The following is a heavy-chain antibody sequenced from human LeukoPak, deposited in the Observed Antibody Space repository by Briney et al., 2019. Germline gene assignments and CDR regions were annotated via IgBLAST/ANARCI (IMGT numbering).Heavy chain of an antibody. D-gene: IGHD3-22*01. CDR3: ARWAYYYDSSGSLDY. CDR2: INHSGST. Sequence: SETLSLTCAVYGGSFSGYYWSWIRQPPGKGLEWIGEINHSGSTNYNPSLKSRVTISVDTSKNQFPLKLSSVTAADTAVYYCARWAYYYDSSGSLDYWGQGTLVTVSS. CDR1: GGSFSGYY. V-gene: IGHV4-34*01. J-gene: IGHJ4*02.